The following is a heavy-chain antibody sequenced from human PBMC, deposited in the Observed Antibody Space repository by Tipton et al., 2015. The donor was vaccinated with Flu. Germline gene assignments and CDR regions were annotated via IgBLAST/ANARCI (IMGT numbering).Heavy chain of an antibody. CDR1: GYSISSGYY. D-gene: IGHD3-10*02. CDR3: ARHTGDSVRGIIDY. Sequence: LRLSCVVSGYSISSGYYWGWVRQPPGEGLEWIGTIYHSGSTYYNPSLKSRVTISVDTSKNQFSLKLSSVTAADTAVYYCARHTGDSVRGIIDYWGQGTLVTVSS. V-gene: IGHV4-38-2*01. CDR2: IYHSGST. J-gene: IGHJ4*02.